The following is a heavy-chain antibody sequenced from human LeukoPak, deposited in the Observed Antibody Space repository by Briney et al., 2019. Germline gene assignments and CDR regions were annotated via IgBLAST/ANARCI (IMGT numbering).Heavy chain of an antibody. V-gene: IGHV3-7*01. CDR2: IKEDGSEK. CDR3: ARDSSGYQ. D-gene: IGHD3-22*01. Sequence: GGSVRLSCAASGFTFSTYWMSWVRQAPGKGLEWVANIKEDGSEKYYGDSVKGRFTISRDNAKNSLYLQMNSLRAEDTAVYYCARDSSGYQWGQGTLVTVSS. CDR1: GFTFSTYW. J-gene: IGHJ4*02.